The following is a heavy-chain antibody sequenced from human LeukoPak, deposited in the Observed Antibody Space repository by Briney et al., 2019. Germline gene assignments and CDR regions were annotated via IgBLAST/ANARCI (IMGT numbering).Heavy chain of an antibody. V-gene: IGHV3-23*01. CDR2: ISAGGGSAGSGPT. D-gene: IGHD1-26*01. CDR1: GFTFRSYT. J-gene: IGHJ4*02. Sequence: PGGSLRLSRAASGFTFRSYTMSWVRQAPGKGLEWVSAISAGGGSAGSGPTYYADSVKGRFTISRDNSKNTLYLQMNSLRADDTAVYFCAVPQWELLNWGQGTLVTVSS. CDR3: AVPQWELLN.